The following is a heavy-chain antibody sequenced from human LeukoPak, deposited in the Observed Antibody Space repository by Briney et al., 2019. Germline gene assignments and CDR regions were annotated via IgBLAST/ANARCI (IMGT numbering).Heavy chain of an antibody. V-gene: IGHV3-53*01. D-gene: IGHD3-16*01. J-gene: IGHJ4*02. CDR2: IYSDGST. CDR3: ARDHRIGGS. Sequence: GGSLRLSCAASGFTVSSNYMTWVRQAPGKGLEWVSVIYSDGSTFYADSVKGRFTISRDNSKNTLYLQMSSLRADDTAVYFCARDHRIGGSWGQGTLVTVSS. CDR1: GFTVSSNY.